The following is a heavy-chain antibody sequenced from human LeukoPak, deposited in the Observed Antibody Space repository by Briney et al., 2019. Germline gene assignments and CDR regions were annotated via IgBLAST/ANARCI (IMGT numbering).Heavy chain of an antibody. V-gene: IGHV1-18*01. CDR2: ISAYNGNT. Sequence: ASVKVSCKASGYTFTSYGISWVRQAPGQGLEWMAWISAYNGNTDYAQNLRGRVTMTTDTSTSTAYMELRSLRSDDTAVYYCARGGIDIVTVPVSNWFDPWGQGTLVTVSS. CDR3: ARGGIDIVTVPVSNWFDP. CDR1: GYTFTSYG. D-gene: IGHD2-15*01. J-gene: IGHJ5*02.